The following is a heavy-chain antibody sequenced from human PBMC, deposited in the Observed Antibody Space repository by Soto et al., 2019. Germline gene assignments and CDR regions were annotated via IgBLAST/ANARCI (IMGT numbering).Heavy chain of an antibody. CDR1: GASISSGCYY. D-gene: IGHD5-18*01. J-gene: IGHJ4*02. CDR2: IYYSGST. CDR3: ARDQSGYSFFDY. Sequence: SETLSLTCTVSGASISSGCYYWSWIRQHPGKGLEWIGYIYYSGSTYYNPSLKSRVMISVDTSKNQFSLKLSSVTAADTAVYYCARDQSGYSFFDYWGQGTLVTVSS. V-gene: IGHV4-31*03.